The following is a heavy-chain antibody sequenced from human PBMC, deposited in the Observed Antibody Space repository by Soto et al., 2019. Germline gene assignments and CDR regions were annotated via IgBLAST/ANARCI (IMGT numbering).Heavy chain of an antibody. CDR1: GGSISSGDYY. J-gene: IGHJ3*02. CDR2: IYYSGST. V-gene: IGHV4-30-4*01. CDR3: ARDKGCSGGSCYSGAFDI. D-gene: IGHD2-15*01. Sequence: GPGPYSSSETLSLTCTVSGGSISSGDYYWSWIRQPPGKGLEWIGYIYYSGSTYYNPSLKSRVTISVDTSKIHFSLKLSSVIAADTALFYCARDKGCSGGSCYSGAFDIWGQGTMVTVSS.